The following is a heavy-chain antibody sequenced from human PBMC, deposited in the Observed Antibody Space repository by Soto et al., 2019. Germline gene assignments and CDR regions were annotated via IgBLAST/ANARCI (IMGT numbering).Heavy chain of an antibody. CDR1: GGSISSSSYY. J-gene: IGHJ3*02. Sequence: LSLTCTVSGGSISSSSYYWGWIRQPPGKGLEWIGSIYYSGSTYYNPSLKSRVTISVDTSKNQFSLKLSSVTAADTAVYYCARLDYYDSSGIYRDDAFDIWGQGTMVTVSS. CDR2: IYYSGST. V-gene: IGHV4-39*01. CDR3: ARLDYYDSSGIYRDDAFDI. D-gene: IGHD3-22*01.